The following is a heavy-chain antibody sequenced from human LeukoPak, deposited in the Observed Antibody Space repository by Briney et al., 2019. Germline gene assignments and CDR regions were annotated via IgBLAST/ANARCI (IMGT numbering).Heavy chain of an antibody. J-gene: IGHJ5*02. CDR2: IYYSGST. Sequence: SETLSLTCTVSGGSISNSSYYWGWIRQPPGKGLEWIGSIYYSGSTYYNPSLKSRVTISVDTPNNQFSLKLSSVTAADTAVYYCARQATLVAAPGWFDPWGQGTLVTVSS. CDR1: GGSISNSSYY. D-gene: IGHD2-15*01. CDR3: ARQATLVAAPGWFDP. V-gene: IGHV4-39*01.